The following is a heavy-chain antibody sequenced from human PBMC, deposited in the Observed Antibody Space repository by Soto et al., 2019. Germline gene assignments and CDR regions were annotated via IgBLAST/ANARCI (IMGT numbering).Heavy chain of an antibody. CDR1: GFIFDDFP. CDR2: IGRDGINT. CDR3: AKECGDASWASYDS. J-gene: IGHJ4*02. V-gene: IGHV3-43*01. Sequence: EVQLVESGGVVVQPGGSLRLSCDASGFIFDDFPMHWVRQAPGKGLEWVSLIGRDGINTYYADSVKGRFTISRDNSKNSLYLQMNSLTTEDTALYYCAKECGDASWASYDSWGQGTLVTVSS. D-gene: IGHD2-2*01.